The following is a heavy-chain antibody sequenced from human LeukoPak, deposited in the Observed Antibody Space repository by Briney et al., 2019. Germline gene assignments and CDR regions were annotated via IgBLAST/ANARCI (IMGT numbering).Heavy chain of an antibody. D-gene: IGHD4-17*01. J-gene: IGHJ6*02. CDR1: GGSISYYY. CDR3: AREDPQTTVPEGMDV. V-gene: IGHV4-59*01. CDR2: IYYSGTT. Sequence: SETLSLTCTVSGGSISYYYWSWIRQSPGKGLQWIGYIYYSGTTNYNPSLKSRVTISVDTSKNQFSLQLRSVTAADTAVYYCAREDPQTTVPEGMDVWGQGTTVTVSS.